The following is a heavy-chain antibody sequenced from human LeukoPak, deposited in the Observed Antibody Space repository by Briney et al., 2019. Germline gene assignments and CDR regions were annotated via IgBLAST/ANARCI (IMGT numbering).Heavy chain of an antibody. Sequence: SQTLSLTCAISGDSVSSNSAAWNWIRQSPSRGLEWLGRTYYRSKWYNDYAVSVKSRITINPDTSKNQFSLQLNSVTAADTAVYYCAREKRGSGSYSLLPHWFDPWGQGTLVTVSS. V-gene: IGHV6-1*01. J-gene: IGHJ5*02. D-gene: IGHD3-10*01. CDR3: AREKRGSGSYSLLPHWFDP. CDR2: TYYRSKWYN. CDR1: GDSVSSNSAA.